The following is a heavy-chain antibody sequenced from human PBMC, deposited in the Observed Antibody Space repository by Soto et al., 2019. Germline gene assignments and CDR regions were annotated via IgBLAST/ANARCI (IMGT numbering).Heavy chain of an antibody. D-gene: IGHD5-18*01. V-gene: IGHV3-30*03. J-gene: IGHJ4*02. Sequence: GGSLRLSCAVSGFNFDSYGMHWVRQAPGKGLEWVAVISYDGSHKASADSVKGRFAISRDNSKNILYLQMNSLRVEDTAVYYCASLDTARVETAGYWGQGTLVTVSS. CDR1: GFNFDSYG. CDR3: ASLDTARVETAGY. CDR2: ISYDGSHK.